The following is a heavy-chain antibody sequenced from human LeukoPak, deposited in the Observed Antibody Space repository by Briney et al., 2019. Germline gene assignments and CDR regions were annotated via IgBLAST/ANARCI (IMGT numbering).Heavy chain of an antibody. CDR1: GVSLSTSGMC. J-gene: IGHJ4*02. CDR3: ARFMTTETGGFDY. V-gene: IGHV2-70*11. CDR2: IDWDDDK. Sequence: SGPTLVNPTQTLTLTCTFSGVSLSTSGMCLTWIRQPPGKALEWLARIDWDDDKYYSTSLKTRLTISKDTSKNQVVLTMTNMDPVNTATYYCARFMTTETGGFDYWGQGTLVTASS. D-gene: IGHD4-17*01.